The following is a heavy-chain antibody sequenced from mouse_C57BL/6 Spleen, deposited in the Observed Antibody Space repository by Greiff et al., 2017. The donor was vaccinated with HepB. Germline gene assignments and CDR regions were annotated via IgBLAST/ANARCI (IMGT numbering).Heavy chain of an antibody. CDR2: IDPETGGT. CDR1: GYTFTDYD. Sequence: VQLQESGAELVRPGASVTLSCKASGYTFTDYDMHWVKQTPVHGLEWIGAIDPETGGTAYNQKFKGKAILTADKSSSTAYMELRSLTSEDSAVYYCTTTVVNYFDYWGQGTTLTVSS. J-gene: IGHJ2*01. D-gene: IGHD1-1*01. CDR3: TTTVVNYFDY. V-gene: IGHV1-15*01.